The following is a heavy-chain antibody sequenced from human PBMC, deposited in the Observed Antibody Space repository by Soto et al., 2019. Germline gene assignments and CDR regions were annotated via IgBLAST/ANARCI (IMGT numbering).Heavy chain of an antibody. CDR2: ISTSSNYI. Sequence: PGGSLRLSCAASGITFSTYTMNWVRQAPGKGLEWVSSISTSSNYIYYADSVKGRFTISRDDAKNSLYLQMNSLRAEDAAVYYCARVMKGPMIREYYLDYWGQGTLVTVSS. CDR1: GITFSTYT. V-gene: IGHV3-21*01. J-gene: IGHJ4*02. CDR3: ARVMKGPMIREYYLDY. D-gene: IGHD3-10*01.